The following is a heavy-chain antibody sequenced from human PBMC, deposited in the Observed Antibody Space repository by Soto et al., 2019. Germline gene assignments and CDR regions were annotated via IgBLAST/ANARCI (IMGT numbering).Heavy chain of an antibody. J-gene: IGHJ4*02. CDR2: INHSGST. V-gene: IGHV4-34*01. Sequence: PSETLSLTCAVYGGSFSGYYWSWIRQPPGKGLEWIGEINHSGSTNYNPSLKSRVTISVDTSKNQFSLKLSSVTAADTAVYYCARTWYYYGSGSYYTFDYWGQGTLVTVSS. CDR1: GGSFSGYY. D-gene: IGHD3-10*01. CDR3: ARTWYYYGSGSYYTFDY.